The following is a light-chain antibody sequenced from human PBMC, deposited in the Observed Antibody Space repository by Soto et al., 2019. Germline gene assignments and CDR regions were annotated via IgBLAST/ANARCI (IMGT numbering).Light chain of an antibody. CDR3: QQYSSSPS. CDR1: QSVSTN. Sequence: EIVMTQSPTTLSVSPGERATLSCRASQSVSTNLAWYQQKPGQVPSLLIYGASTRASGIPARFSDSGSGTEFTLTIGSLQSEDFAVYYCQQYSSSPSFGQGTRLEIK. V-gene: IGKV3-15*01. J-gene: IGKJ5*01. CDR2: GAS.